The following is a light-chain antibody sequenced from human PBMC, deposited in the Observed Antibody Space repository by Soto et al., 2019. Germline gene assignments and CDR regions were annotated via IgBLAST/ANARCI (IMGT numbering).Light chain of an antibody. CDR3: QQYNYWPVT. V-gene: IGKV3-15*01. CDR2: GAS. J-gene: IGKJ4*01. CDR1: QSVSSN. Sequence: EIVLTQSPGTLSLPPGERATLSCRASQSVSSNLAWYQQKPGQAPRLLIHGASTRATGIAARFSGSGSGTEFTLTISGLQSEDFTTYYCQQYNYWPVTFGGGTKVDIK.